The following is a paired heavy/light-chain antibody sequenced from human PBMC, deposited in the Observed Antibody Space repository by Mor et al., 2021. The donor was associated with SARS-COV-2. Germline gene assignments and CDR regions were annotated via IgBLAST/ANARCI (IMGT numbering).Light chain of an antibody. CDR2: SNN. CDR3: AAWDDSLNGSWV. Sequence: QSVLTQPPSASGTPGQRVTISCSGSSSNIGSNTVNWYQQFPGTAPKLLIYSNNQRPSGVPDRFSGSKSGTSASLAISGLQSEDEADYYCAAWDDSLNGSWVFGGGTKLTVL. V-gene: IGLV1-44*01. CDR1: SSNIGSNT. J-gene: IGLJ3*02.
Heavy chain of an antibody. CDR3: AKTNTDAPSLDYYYYGMDV. D-gene: IGHD2-8*01. V-gene: IGHV3-23*01. CDR1: GFTFSSYA. Sequence: ELQLLESGGGLVQPGGSLRLSCAASGFTFSSYAMSWVRQAPGKGLEWVSAISGSGGSTYYADSVKGRFTISRDNSKNTLYLQMNSLRAEDTAVYHCAKTNTDAPSLDYYYYGMDVWGQGTTVTVSS. CDR2: ISGSGGST. J-gene: IGHJ6*02.